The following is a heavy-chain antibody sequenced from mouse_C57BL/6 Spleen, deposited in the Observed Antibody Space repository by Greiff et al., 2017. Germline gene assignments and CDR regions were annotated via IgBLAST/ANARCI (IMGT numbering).Heavy chain of an antibody. D-gene: IGHD2-1*01. J-gene: IGHJ1*03. CDR3: ARKGGYGNYVYFDV. V-gene: IGHV1-81*01. CDR1: GYTFTSYG. CDR2: IYPRSGNT. Sequence: QVQLQQSGAELARPGASVKLSCKASGYTFTSYGISWVKQRTGQGLEWIGEIYPRSGNTYYNEKFKGKATLTADKSSSTAYMELRSLTSEGSAVYFCARKGGYGNYVYFDVWGTGTTVTVSS.